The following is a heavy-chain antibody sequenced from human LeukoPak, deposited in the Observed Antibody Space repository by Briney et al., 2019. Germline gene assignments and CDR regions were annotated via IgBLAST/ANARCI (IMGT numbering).Heavy chain of an antibody. V-gene: IGHV5-51*01. D-gene: IGHD6-13*01. CDR3: ARPIAAAGTDLGY. CDR2: IYPGDSDT. J-gene: IGHJ4*02. Sequence: PGESLRISCKGSGYSFTSYWISWVRQMPGKGLEWMRIIYPGDSDTRYSPSFQGQVTISVDKSVTTAYLQWSSLQASDTAMYYCARPIAAAGTDLGYWGQGTLVTVSS. CDR1: GYSFTSYW.